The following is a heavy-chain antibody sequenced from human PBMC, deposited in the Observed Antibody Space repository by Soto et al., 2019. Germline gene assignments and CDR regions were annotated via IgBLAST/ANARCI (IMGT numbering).Heavy chain of an antibody. CDR2: IYDSGST. Sequence: QVQLQESGPGLVKPSETLSLTCAVSGGSISSYYWSWIRQPPGKGLEWVGNIYDSGSTNYNPSLKSRVTISLDTSKNQFSLKLSSLTAADTAVYYCASQYSNGYFDSWGQGTLVTVSS. CDR3: ASQYSNGYFDS. CDR1: GGSISSYY. D-gene: IGHD6-19*01. V-gene: IGHV4-59*08. J-gene: IGHJ4*02.